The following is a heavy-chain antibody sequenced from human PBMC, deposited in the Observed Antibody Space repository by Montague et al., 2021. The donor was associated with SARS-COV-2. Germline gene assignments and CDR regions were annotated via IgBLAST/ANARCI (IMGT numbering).Heavy chain of an antibody. Sequence: SETLSLTCTASGGSISSYYWTWIQQPPGKGLESIGYIYHNGSTKYNPSLKSRVTISVDTSKNQFSLKLSSVSVADTAVYYCARGGGNSADYYNYTMDVWGQGTTVTVFS. V-gene: IGHV4-59*01. D-gene: IGHD4-23*01. CDR1: GGSISSYY. CDR2: IYHNGST. J-gene: IGHJ6*02. CDR3: ARGGGNSADYYNYTMDV.